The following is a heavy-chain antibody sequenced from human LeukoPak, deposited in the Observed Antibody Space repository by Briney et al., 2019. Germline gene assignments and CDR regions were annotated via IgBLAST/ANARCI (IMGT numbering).Heavy chain of an antibody. CDR1: GFTFGDYA. J-gene: IGHJ4*02. V-gene: IGHV3-49*04. D-gene: IGHD3-3*01. Sequence: GGSLRLSCTASGFTFGDYAMSWVRQAPGKGLEWVGFIRSKAYGGTTEYAASVKGRFTFSRDDSKSIAYLQMNSLKTEGTAVYYCTSSDDFWSGYYQGNYFDYWGQGTLVTVSS. CDR2: IRSKAYGGTT. CDR3: TSSDDFWSGYYQGNYFDY.